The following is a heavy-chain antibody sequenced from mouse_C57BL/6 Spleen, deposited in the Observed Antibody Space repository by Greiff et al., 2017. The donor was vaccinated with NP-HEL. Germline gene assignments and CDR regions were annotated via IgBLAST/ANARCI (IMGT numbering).Heavy chain of an antibody. D-gene: IGHD1-1*01. CDR3: ARSSDHDGSSYGDYFDY. CDR2: INPSGGYT. CDR1: GYTFTSYW. V-gene: IGHV1-7*01. J-gene: IGHJ2*01. Sequence: VQLQQSGAELAKPGASVKLSCKASGYTFTSYWMHWVNQRPGQGLEWIGYINPSGGYTKYNQKFKDKAKLTADKSSSKAYMQLSSLPYEDSAVYSCARSSDHDGSSYGDYFDYWGKGTTLTVSS.